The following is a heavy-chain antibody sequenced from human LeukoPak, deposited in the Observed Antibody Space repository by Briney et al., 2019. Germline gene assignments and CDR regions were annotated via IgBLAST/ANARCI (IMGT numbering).Heavy chain of an antibody. CDR3: ARDNGVLLWFGESLSFDY. V-gene: IGHV1-18*01. CDR2: ISAYNGNT. J-gene: IGHJ4*02. Sequence: ASVKVSCKASSYTFTSYGISWVRQAPGQGLEWMGWISAYNGNTNYAQKLQGRVTMTTDTSTSTAYMELRSLRSDDTAVYYCARDNGVLLWFGESLSFDYWGQGTLVTVSS. D-gene: IGHD3-10*01. CDR1: SYTFTSYG.